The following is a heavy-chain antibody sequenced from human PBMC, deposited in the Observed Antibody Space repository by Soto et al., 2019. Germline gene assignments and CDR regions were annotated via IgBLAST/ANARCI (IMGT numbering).Heavy chain of an antibody. CDR2: MNPNSGNT. D-gene: IGHD1-26*01. CDR3: ARGVRGPGGYYYYYYMDV. CDR1: GYTLDSCD. V-gene: IGHV1-8*01. J-gene: IGHJ6*03. Sequence: GVSVEVCCKASGYTLDSCDRRWVRQENRQGLEWMGWMNPNSGNTGYAQKFQGRVTMTRNTSISTAYMELSSLRSEDTAVYYCARGVRGPGGYYYYYYMDVWGKGTTVTVSS.